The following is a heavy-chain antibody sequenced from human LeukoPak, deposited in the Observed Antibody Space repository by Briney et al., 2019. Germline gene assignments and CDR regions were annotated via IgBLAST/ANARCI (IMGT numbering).Heavy chain of an antibody. J-gene: IGHJ5*02. CDR2: IYYSGST. Sequence: SETLSLTCTVSGDSISSYYWSWIRQPPGKGLEWIGYIYYSGSTNYNPSLKSRVTISVDTSKNQFSLKLSSVTAADTAVYYCARASTVWFDPWGQGTLVTVSS. CDR1: GDSISSYY. V-gene: IGHV4-59*08. D-gene: IGHD4-17*01. CDR3: ARASTVWFDP.